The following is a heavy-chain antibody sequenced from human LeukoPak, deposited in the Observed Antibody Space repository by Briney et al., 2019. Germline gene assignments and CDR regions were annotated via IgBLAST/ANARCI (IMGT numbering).Heavy chain of an antibody. Sequence: SETLSLTCTVSGGSISSYCWSWIRQPAGKGLEWIGRIYTSGSTNYNPSLKSRVTMSVDTSKNQFSLKLSSVTAADTAVYYCARDGYDSSGWLSDAFDIWGQGTMVTVSS. D-gene: IGHD3-22*01. J-gene: IGHJ3*02. CDR3: ARDGYDSSGWLSDAFDI. CDR1: GGSISSYC. V-gene: IGHV4-4*07. CDR2: IYTSGST.